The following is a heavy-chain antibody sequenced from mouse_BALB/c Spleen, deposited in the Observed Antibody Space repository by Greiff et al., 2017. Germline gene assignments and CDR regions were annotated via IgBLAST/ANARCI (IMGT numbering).Heavy chain of an antibody. V-gene: IGHV10-1*02. Sequence: EVQGVESGGGLVQPKGSLKLSCAASGFTFNTYAMNWVRQAPGKGLEWVARIRSKSNNYATYYADSVKDRFTISRDDSQSMLYLQMNNLKTEDTAMYYCVRSGYGNYLYYAMDYWGQGTSVTVSS. CDR3: VRSGYGNYLYYAMDY. CDR1: GFTFNTYA. CDR2: IRSKSNNYAT. D-gene: IGHD2-10*02. J-gene: IGHJ4*01.